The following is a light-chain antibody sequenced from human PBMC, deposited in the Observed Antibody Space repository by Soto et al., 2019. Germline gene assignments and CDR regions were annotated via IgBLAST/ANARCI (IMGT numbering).Light chain of an antibody. V-gene: IGLV1-44*01. CDR2: STN. CDR1: SSNIGSNT. J-gene: IGLJ2*01. CDR3: AAWDGSLNVVL. Sequence: QSVLTQPPSASGTPGQRVTISCSGSSSNIGSNTVNWYQQLPGSAPKLLIYSTNQRPSGVPDRFSGSKSGTSASLAISGLQSEDEAEYYCAAWDGSLNVVLFGGGTQLTVL.